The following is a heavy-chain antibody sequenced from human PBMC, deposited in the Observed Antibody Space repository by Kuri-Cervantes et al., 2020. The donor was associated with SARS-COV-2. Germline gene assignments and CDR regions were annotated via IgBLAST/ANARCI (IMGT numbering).Heavy chain of an antibody. CDR1: GFTFSSYR. Sequence: GGSLRLSCAASGFTFSSYRMDWVRQAPGKGLEWVSSISSSSSYIYYADSVKGRFTISRDNAKNPLYLQMNSLRAEDTAVYYCARDANRITICGGVITRGVGGFWGQGTTVTVSS. CDR3: ARDANRITICGGVITRGVGGF. D-gene: IGHD3-3*01. J-gene: IGHJ6*02. V-gene: IGHV3-21*01. CDR2: ISSSSSYI.